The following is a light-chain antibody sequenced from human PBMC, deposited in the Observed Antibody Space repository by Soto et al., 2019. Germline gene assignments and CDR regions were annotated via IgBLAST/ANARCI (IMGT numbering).Light chain of an antibody. CDR2: DDN. Sequence: QSVLTQPPSVSAAPGQKVTISCSGSSSNIGGNSVSWYQQLPGTAPKLLIYDDNKRPSGIPDRFSGSKSGTSATLGITGFRLGAEADNYGESWDSSLSAYVLGTGPKVT. CDR3: ESWDSSLSAYV. V-gene: IGLV1-51*01. J-gene: IGLJ1*01. CDR1: SSNIGGNS.